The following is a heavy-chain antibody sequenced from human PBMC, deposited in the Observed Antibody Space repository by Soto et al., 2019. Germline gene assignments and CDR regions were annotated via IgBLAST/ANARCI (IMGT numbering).Heavy chain of an antibody. J-gene: IGHJ4*02. D-gene: IGHD1-26*01. CDR1: GGSISSYY. CDR2: IYYSGST. Sequence: PSDTLSLTCTVSGGSISSYYWIWIRQPPGKGLEWIGYIYYSGSTNYNPSLKSRVTISVDTSKNQFSLKLSSVTAADTAVYYCARRYGGNFDYWGQGTLVTVSS. V-gene: IGHV4-59*01. CDR3: ARRYGGNFDY.